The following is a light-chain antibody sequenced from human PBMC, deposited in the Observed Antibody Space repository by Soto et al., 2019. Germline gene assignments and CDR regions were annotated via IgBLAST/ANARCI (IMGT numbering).Light chain of an antibody. Sequence: QSVLTQPASVSGSPGQSITISCTGTSSDVGSYNLVSWYQVYPGKAPKVIIYEASKRPSGVSDRFSGSKSGNTAPLTISDLQAEDEALYYCCSYAGSVTVPFGGGTKLTVL. CDR3: CSYAGSVTVP. V-gene: IGLV2-23*02. CDR2: EAS. CDR1: SSDVGSYNL. J-gene: IGLJ2*01.